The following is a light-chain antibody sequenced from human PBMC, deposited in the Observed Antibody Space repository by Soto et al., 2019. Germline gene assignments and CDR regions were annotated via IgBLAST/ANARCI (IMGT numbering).Light chain of an antibody. CDR1: QGVRDD. Sequence: IQMTQSPSSLSASVGDRVTITGRASQGVRDDVGWYQQKPGKAPKLLIYSASTLQSGVPSRFSGSGSGTDFTLTISGLQPADFAAYYCLQENSYPLTFGGGTKVEIK. J-gene: IGKJ4*01. V-gene: IGKV1-6*01. CDR3: LQENSYPLT. CDR2: SAS.